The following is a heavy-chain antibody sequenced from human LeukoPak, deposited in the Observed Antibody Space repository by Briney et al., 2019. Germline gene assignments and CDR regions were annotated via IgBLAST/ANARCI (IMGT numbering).Heavy chain of an antibody. CDR3: ARTATPPHSSSWYEDGVLAFDI. CDR1: GYTFTSYD. J-gene: IGHJ3*02. V-gene: IGHV1-69*13. Sequence: ASVKVSCKASGYTFTSYDINWVRQATGQGLEWMGGIIPIFGTANYAQKFQGRVTITADESTSTAYMELSSLRSEDTAVYYCARTATPPHSSSWYEDGVLAFDIWGQGTMVTVSS. D-gene: IGHD6-13*01. CDR2: IIPIFGTA.